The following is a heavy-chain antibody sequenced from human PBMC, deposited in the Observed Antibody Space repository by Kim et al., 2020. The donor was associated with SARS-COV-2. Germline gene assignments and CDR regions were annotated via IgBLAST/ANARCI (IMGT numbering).Heavy chain of an antibody. CDR3: ATQKSGGY. J-gene: IGHJ4*02. Sequence: GGSTNYADSVKGRFTISRDNSKNTLYLEMNNLRAEDTAVYYCATQKSGGYWGQGTLVTVSS. V-gene: IGHV3-53*01. CDR2: GGST. D-gene: IGHD6-25*01.